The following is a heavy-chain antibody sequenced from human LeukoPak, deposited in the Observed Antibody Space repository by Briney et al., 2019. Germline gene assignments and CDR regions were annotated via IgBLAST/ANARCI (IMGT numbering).Heavy chain of an antibody. J-gene: IGHJ4*02. CDR1: GESFSGYY. CDR3: ARGYIAAAGDYFDY. D-gene: IGHD6-13*01. Sequence: SETLSLTCGVYGESFSGYYWTWTRQPPGKGLEWIGEINHSGSTNYNPSLKSRVTISVDTSKNQFSLKLSSVTAADTAVYYCARGYIAAAGDYFDYWGQGTLVTVTS. CDR2: INHSGST. V-gene: IGHV4-34*01.